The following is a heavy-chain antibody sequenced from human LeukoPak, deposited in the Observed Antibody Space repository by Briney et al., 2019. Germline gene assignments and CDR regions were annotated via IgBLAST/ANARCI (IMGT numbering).Heavy chain of an antibody. CDR3: ARGAGYNYPYYFDY. J-gene: IGHJ4*02. V-gene: IGHV3-53*01. Sequence: GALRLSCSASGFTVSSNYMNWVRQAPGKGLEWVSVIYGGGNIYYADSVKGRFTISRDNSKNTLYLQMNSLRAEDTAVYYCARGAGYNYPYYFDYWGQGTLVTVSS. CDR2: IYGGGNI. D-gene: IGHD5-24*01. CDR1: GFTVSSNY.